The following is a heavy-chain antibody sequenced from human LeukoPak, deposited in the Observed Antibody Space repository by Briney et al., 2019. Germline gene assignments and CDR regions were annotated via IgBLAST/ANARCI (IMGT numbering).Heavy chain of an antibody. D-gene: IGHD3-10*01. V-gene: IGHV4-59*01. CDR3: ARGWLRSYFDY. CDR1: GGSISSYY. Sequence: SETLSLTCTVSGGSISSYYWSWIRQPPGKGLEWIGYIYYSGSTNYNPSLKSQVTISVDTSKNQFSLKLSSVTAADTAVYYCARGWLRSYFDYWGQGTLVTVSS. CDR2: IYYSGST. J-gene: IGHJ4*02.